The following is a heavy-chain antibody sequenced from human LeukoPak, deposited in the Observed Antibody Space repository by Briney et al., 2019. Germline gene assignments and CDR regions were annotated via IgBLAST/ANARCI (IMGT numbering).Heavy chain of an antibody. V-gene: IGHV3-74*01. Sequence: GGSLRLSCAASGFTFSSYWIHWVRQAPGKGLMWVSLITTDGSSTTYADSVKGRFTISRDNAKNTLYLQMNSLRAEDTAVYYCARDYYSGSRDLDYWGQGTLVTVSS. CDR2: ITTDGSST. J-gene: IGHJ4*02. CDR1: GFTFSSYW. D-gene: IGHD3-22*01. CDR3: ARDYYSGSRDLDY.